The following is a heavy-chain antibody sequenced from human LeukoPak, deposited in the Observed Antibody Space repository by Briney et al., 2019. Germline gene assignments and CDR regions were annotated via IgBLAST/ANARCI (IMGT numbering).Heavy chain of an antibody. CDR1: GYTFTGYY. Sequence: ASVKVSCKASGYTFTGYYMHWVRQAPGQGLEWMGWINPNSGGTNYAQKFQGRVTMTRDTSISTAYMELSRLRSGDTAVYYCARDGSSNGLGENWFDPWGQGTLVTVSS. D-gene: IGHD3-10*01. CDR2: INPNSGGT. CDR3: ARDGSSNGLGENWFDP. J-gene: IGHJ5*02. V-gene: IGHV1-2*02.